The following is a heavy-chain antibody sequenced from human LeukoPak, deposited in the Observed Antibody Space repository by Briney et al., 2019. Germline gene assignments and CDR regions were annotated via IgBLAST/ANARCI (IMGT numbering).Heavy chain of an antibody. Sequence: PGGSLRLSCSASGFTFSRYWMSWVRQAPGKGLEWVANIKQDGSEKYYVDSVKGRFTISRDNAKNSLYLQMNSLRAEDTALYYCAKGPGGTLYYGMDVWGQGTTVTVSS. CDR3: AKGPGGTLYYGMDV. CDR1: GFTFSRYW. J-gene: IGHJ6*02. V-gene: IGHV3-7*03. D-gene: IGHD1-1*01. CDR2: IKQDGSEK.